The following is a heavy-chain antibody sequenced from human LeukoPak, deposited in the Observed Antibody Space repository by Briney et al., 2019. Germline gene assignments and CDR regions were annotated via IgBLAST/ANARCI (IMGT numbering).Heavy chain of an antibody. Sequence: GGSLRLSCAASGFTFSSYWMSWVRQAPGKGLVWVSRINSDGSSTSYADSVKGRFTISRDNAKNTLYLQMNSLRAEDTAVYYCARGEESWSKIYYYYYMDVWGKGTTVTISS. CDR1: GFTFSSYW. V-gene: IGHV3-74*01. J-gene: IGHJ6*03. CDR2: INSDGSST. D-gene: IGHD6-13*01. CDR3: ARGEESWSKIYYYYYMDV.